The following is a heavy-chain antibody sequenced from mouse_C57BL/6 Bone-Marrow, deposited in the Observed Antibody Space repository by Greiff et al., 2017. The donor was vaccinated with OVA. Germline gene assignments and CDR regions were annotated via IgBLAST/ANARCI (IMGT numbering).Heavy chain of an antibody. CDR2: IHPNSGST. J-gene: IGHJ4*01. CDR3: ARERGYGNSPYAMDY. D-gene: IGHD2-1*01. Sequence: QVQLQQPRAELVKPGASVKLSCKASGYTFTSYWMHWVKQRPGQGLEWIGMIHPNSGSTNYNEKFKSKATLTVDKSSSTAYMQLSSLTSEDSAVYYCARERGYGNSPYAMDYWGQGTSVTVSS. CDR1: GYTFTSYW. V-gene: IGHV1-64*01.